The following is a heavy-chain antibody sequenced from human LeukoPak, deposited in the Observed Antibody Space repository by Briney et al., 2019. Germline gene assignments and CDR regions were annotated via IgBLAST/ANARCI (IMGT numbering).Heavy chain of an antibody. CDR2: IYYSGST. J-gene: IGHJ4*02. Sequence: SETLSLTCTVSGGSISSSSYYWGWIRQPPGKGLEWIGSIYYSGSTYYNPSLKSRVTISVDTSKNQFSLKLSSVTAADTAVYYCARVLGEMATTTFDYWGQGTLVTVSS. CDR3: ARVLGEMATTTFDY. D-gene: IGHD5-24*01. V-gene: IGHV4-39*07. CDR1: GGSISSSSYY.